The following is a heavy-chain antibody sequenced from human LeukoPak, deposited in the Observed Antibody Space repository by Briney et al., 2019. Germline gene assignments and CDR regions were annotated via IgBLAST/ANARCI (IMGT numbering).Heavy chain of an antibody. CDR2: INHSGST. J-gene: IGHJ4*02. Sequence: SKTLSLTCAVYGGSFSGYYWSSIRQPPGKGLEWIGEINHSGSTNYNPSLKSRVTISVDTSKNQFSLKLSSVTAADTAVYYCASPYYGSGSTDYWGQGTLVTVSS. V-gene: IGHV4-34*01. CDR3: ASPYYGSGSTDY. D-gene: IGHD3-10*01. CDR1: GGSFSGYY.